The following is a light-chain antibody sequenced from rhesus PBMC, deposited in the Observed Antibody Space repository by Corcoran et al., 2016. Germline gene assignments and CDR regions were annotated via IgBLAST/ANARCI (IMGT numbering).Light chain of an antibody. CDR2: SAY. CDR1: ESVGSY. V-gene: IGKV3-40*03. J-gene: IGKJ1*01. Sequence: EIVMTQSPATLSLSPGETATLSCRASESVGSYLAWYQQKRGQAPKLLVHSAYFRATGIPDRCSGSVSREEFTISISSLEPEDVGVYHCQQYNDLLRTFGQGTKVEIK. CDR3: QQYNDLLRT.